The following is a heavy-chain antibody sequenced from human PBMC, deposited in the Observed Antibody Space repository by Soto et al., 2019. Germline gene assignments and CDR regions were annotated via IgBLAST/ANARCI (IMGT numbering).Heavy chain of an antibody. CDR1: GFTFSNYG. Sequence: LRLSFAASGFTFSNYGMHWVRQAPGKGLEWVAVLRDDADDTYYADSVKGRFTISRDNSKNTLYLQMRSLRAEDTAVYYCARPYSSNSNWFDPWGQGTLVTVSS. CDR2: LRDDADDT. CDR3: ARPYSSNSNWFDP. J-gene: IGHJ5*02. D-gene: IGHD6-19*01. V-gene: IGHV3-33*01.